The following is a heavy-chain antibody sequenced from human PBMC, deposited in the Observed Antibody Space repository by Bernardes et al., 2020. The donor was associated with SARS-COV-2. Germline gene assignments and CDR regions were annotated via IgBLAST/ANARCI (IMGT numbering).Heavy chain of an antibody. CDR2: ISAYNGNT. CDR3: AGDGIVVVTAHFDY. Sequence: ASVKVSCKASGYTFTSYGISWVRQAPGQGLEWMGWISAYNGNTNYAQKLQGRVTMTTDTSTSTAYMELRSLRSDDTAVYYCAGDGIVVVTAHFDYWGQGTLVTVSS. J-gene: IGHJ4*02. D-gene: IGHD2-21*02. V-gene: IGHV1-18*01. CDR1: GYTFTSYG.